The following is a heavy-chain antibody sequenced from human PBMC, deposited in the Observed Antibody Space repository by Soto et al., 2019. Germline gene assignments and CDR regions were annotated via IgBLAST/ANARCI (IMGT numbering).Heavy chain of an antibody. Sequence: QVHLVESGGGVVQPGRSLRLSCAASGFTFSSYAMHWVRRTPGKGLECVALISYDGINKYYADSVKGRFTVSRDNSTSTLYLQMNSLSAEDTAVYYCVKDGVSGWSDYFFDYWGQGTLVTVSS. CDR2: ISYDGINK. CDR3: VKDGVSGWSDYFFDY. J-gene: IGHJ4*02. CDR1: GFTFSSYA. V-gene: IGHV3-30*18. D-gene: IGHD6-19*01.